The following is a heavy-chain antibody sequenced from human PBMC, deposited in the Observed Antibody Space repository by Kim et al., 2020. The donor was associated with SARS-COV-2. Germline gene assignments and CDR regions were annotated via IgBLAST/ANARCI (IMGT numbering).Heavy chain of an antibody. CDR2: ITWNSATL. CDR1: GFNFEDYA. D-gene: IGHD2-8*01. Sequence: GGSLRLSCKASGFNFEDYALHWVRQRPGRGLEWVSHITWNSATLGYSDSVKGRFIISRDTARESIFLHMNSLRPEDTARYFCVRDRGVPSALYYLDSWGQGVVLTISS. CDR3: VRDRGVPSALYYLDS. V-gene: IGHV3-9*01. J-gene: IGHJ4*02.